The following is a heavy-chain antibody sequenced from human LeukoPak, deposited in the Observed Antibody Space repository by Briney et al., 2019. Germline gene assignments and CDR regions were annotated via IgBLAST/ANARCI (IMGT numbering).Heavy chain of an antibody. Sequence: PGGSLRLSCAASGFTFSSYAMSWVRQAPGKGLEWVSGISGSGGSTYYADSVKGRFTISRDNSKNTLYLQMNSLRAEDTAVYYCAKDPFGERDGYNSEPFDYWGQGTLVTVSS. J-gene: IGHJ4*02. V-gene: IGHV3-23*01. CDR2: ISGSGGST. CDR3: AKDPFGERDGYNSEPFDY. CDR1: GFTFSSYA. D-gene: IGHD5-24*01.